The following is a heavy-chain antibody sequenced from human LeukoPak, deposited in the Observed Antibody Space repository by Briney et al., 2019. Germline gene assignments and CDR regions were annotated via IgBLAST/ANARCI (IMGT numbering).Heavy chain of an antibody. CDR3: ARLSATYGDY. CDR1: GYNFTNYW. CDR2: IYPGDSNS. D-gene: IGHD4-17*01. J-gene: IGHJ4*02. V-gene: IGHV5-51*01. Sequence: GESLKISCQGSGYNFTNYWIGWVRQLPGKGLEWMGVIYPGDSNSRYSSSFQGQVTISADKSIPPAYLQWSSLKASDTGIYYCARLSATYGDYWGQGTLVTVSS.